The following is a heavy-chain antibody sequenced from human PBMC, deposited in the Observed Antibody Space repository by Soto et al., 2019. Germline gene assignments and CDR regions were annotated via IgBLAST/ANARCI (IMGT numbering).Heavy chain of an antibody. CDR3: ARESRPPRKLRTNFSFDL. V-gene: IGHV4-61*01. CDR1: GGSVSSDNHY. Sequence: ETLSLTCTVSGGSVSSDNHYWTWIRQPPGKGLEWIGYAHYSGSTNYNPSLKSRVTISADTSKNQLSLRLTSVTAADSAIYFCARESRPPRKLRTNFSFDLWGTGTLVTVSS. D-gene: IGHD2-15*01. CDR2: AHYSGST. J-gene: IGHJ4*02.